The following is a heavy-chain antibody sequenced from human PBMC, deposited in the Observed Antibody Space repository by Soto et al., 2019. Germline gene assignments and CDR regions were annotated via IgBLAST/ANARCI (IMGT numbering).Heavy chain of an antibody. CDR2: INSDGSST. D-gene: IGHD3-10*01. CDR1: KFVFSGDG. CDR3: ARNPSYGSGSYYNIDYYYYGMDV. V-gene: IGHV3-74*01. J-gene: IGHJ6*02. Sequence: GSVRLSVADAKFVFSGDGRHWVRQAPGKGLVWVSRINSDGSSTSYADSVKGRFTISRDNAKNTLYLQMNSLRAEDTAVYYCARNPSYGSGSYYNIDYYYYGMDVWGQGTTVTVSS.